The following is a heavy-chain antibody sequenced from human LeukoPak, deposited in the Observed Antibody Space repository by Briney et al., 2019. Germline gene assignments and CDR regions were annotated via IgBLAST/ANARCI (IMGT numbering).Heavy chain of an antibody. CDR2: INHNGNVN. CDR1: GFTFSSYW. CDR3: ARWGPNVVAYFDY. Sequence: GGSLRLSCAASGFTFSSYWMNWARQAPGKGLEWVASINHNGNVNYYVDSVKGRFTISRDNSKNTLYLQMNSLRAEDTAVYYCARWGPNVVAYFDYWGQGTLVTVSS. D-gene: IGHD7-27*01. V-gene: IGHV3-7*01. J-gene: IGHJ4*02.